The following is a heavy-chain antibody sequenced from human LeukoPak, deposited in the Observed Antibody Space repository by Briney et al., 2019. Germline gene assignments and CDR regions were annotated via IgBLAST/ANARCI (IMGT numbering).Heavy chain of an antibody. CDR1: GGSISSSNW. CDR3: ARVGGYSSSSGPLFDY. CDR2: IYHSGST. Sequence: SETLSLTCAVSGGSISSSNWWSWVRQPPGKGLEWIGEIYHSGSTNYNPSLKSRVTIPLDTSKNQFSLRLSSVTAADTAVYYCARVGGYSSSSGPLFDYWGQGTLVTVSS. D-gene: IGHD6-6*01. V-gene: IGHV4-4*02. J-gene: IGHJ4*02.